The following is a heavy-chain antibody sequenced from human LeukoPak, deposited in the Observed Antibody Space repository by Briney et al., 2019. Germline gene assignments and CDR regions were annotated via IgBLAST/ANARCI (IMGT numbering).Heavy chain of an antibody. V-gene: IGHV4-30-4*01. Sequence: SETLSLTCTVSGGSISSGDYYWSWIRQPPGKGLEWIGYIYYSGSTYYNPSLKSRVTISVDTSKNQFSLKLSSVTAADTAVYYCARHADYYDSSAFDYWGQGTLVTVSS. CDR1: GGSISSGDYY. CDR3: ARHADYYDSSAFDY. J-gene: IGHJ4*02. D-gene: IGHD3-22*01. CDR2: IYYSGST.